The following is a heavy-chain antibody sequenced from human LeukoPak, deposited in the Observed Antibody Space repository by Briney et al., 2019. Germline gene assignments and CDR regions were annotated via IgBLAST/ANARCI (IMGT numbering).Heavy chain of an antibody. CDR2: IYSSGNT. CDR3: ARRGGSGRLFDY. D-gene: IGHD3-10*01. V-gene: IGHV4-39*01. Sequence: PTETLSLTCTVSGGSISSSSYYWGWIRQPPGKGLEWIGSIYSSGNTYYNPSLKSRVTISVDTSKNQFSLNLSSVPASDTAVYYCARRGGSGRLFDYWGQGILVTVSS. J-gene: IGHJ4*02. CDR1: GGSISSSSYY.